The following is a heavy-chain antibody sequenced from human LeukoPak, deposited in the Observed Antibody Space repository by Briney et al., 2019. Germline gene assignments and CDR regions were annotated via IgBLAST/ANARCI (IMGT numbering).Heavy chain of an antibody. CDR2: INTNTGNP. J-gene: IGHJ4*02. Sequence: ASVKVSCKASGYTFTSYAMNWVRQAPGQGLEWMGWINTNTGNPTYAQGFTGRFVFSLDTSVSTAYLQISSLKAEDTAVYYCAIGRRRGYYDSSGYYSFDYWGQGTLVTVSS. V-gene: IGHV7-4-1*02. CDR1: GYTFTSYA. CDR3: AIGRRRGYYDSSGYYSFDY. D-gene: IGHD3-22*01.